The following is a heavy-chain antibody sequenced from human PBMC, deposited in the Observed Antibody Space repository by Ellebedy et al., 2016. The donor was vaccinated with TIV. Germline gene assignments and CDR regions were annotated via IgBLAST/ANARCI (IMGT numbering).Heavy chain of an antibody. CDR1: GGSIIDHY. CDR3: ARVDIAAAENWFDP. V-gene: IGHV4-38-2*01. J-gene: IGHJ5*02. D-gene: IGHD6-13*01. CDR2: IYHSGST. Sequence: GSLRLSCSVSGGSIIDHYWGWIRQPPGKGLEWIGSIYHSGSTYYNPSLKSRVTISVDTSKNQFSLKLSSVTAADTAVYYCARVDIAAAENWFDPWGQGTLVTVSS.